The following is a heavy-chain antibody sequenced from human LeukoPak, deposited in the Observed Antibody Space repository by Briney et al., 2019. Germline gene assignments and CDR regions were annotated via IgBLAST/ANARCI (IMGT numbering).Heavy chain of an antibody. CDR1: GGSISSYY. J-gene: IGHJ4*02. CDR3: ARGPYTSGWSPAFDY. CDR2: IYTRGST. D-gene: IGHD6-19*01. Sequence: SPSETLSLTCTVSGGSISSYYCSWIRQPAGKGREWIGRIYTRGSTNSNPSRKSRVTMSVDTPKNQFSLKLSSVTAAATAVYYCARGPYTSGWSPAFDYWGQGPLVTVSS. V-gene: IGHV4-4*07.